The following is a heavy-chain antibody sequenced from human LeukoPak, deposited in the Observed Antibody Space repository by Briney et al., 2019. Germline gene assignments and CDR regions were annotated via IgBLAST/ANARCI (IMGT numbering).Heavy chain of an antibody. D-gene: IGHD1-7*01. V-gene: IGHV3-21*01. CDR2: ISSSSSYI. Sequence: GGSLRLSCAASGFTFSSYSMNWVRQAPGKGLEWVSSISSSSSYIYYADSVKGRFTISRDNAKNSLYLQMNPLTAADTAVYYCARDHWNYGSNCFDPWGQGTLVTVSS. J-gene: IGHJ5*02. CDR1: GFTFSSYS. CDR3: ARDHWNYGSNCFDP.